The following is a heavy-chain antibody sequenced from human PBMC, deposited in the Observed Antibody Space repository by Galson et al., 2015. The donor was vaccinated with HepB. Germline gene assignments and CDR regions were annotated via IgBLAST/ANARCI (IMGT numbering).Heavy chain of an antibody. Sequence: SLRLSCAASGFTVSSNYMSWVRQAPGKGLEWVSVIYSGGSTYYADSVKGRFTISRDNSKNTLYLQMNSLRAEDTAVYYCARVSSSSMIVANWFDPWGQGTLVTVSS. V-gene: IGHV3-66*01. CDR1: GFTVSSNY. D-gene: IGHD3-22*01. J-gene: IGHJ5*02. CDR3: ARVSSSSMIVANWFDP. CDR2: IYSGGST.